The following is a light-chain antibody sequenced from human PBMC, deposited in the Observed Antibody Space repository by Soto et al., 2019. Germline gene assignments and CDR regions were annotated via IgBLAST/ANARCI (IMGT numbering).Light chain of an antibody. Sequence: EIVLTQSPATLSLSPGERATLSCRASQSVSSYLAGYQQKPGQAPRLLIYDAPNRATGIPARFSGSGSGTDFTLTISSLEPEDFAVYYCQQRSNWPPYTFGQGTKLEIK. CDR2: DAP. J-gene: IGKJ2*01. CDR3: QQRSNWPPYT. CDR1: QSVSSY. V-gene: IGKV3-11*01.